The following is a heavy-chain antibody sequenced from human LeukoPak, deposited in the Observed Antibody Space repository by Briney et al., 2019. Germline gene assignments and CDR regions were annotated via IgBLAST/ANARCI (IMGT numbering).Heavy chain of an antibody. CDR2: IYPGDSDT. D-gene: IGHD6-13*01. J-gene: IGHJ4*02. V-gene: IGHV5-51*01. CDR1: GYSFTTYW. Sequence: PGESLKISCETSGYSFTTYWIGWVRQMPGKGLEWMSIIYPGDSDTRYSPSFQGQVTISADKSISTAYLQWSSLKASDTAMYYCARSRSSISLYYFDYWGQGTLVTVSS. CDR3: ARSRSSISLYYFDY.